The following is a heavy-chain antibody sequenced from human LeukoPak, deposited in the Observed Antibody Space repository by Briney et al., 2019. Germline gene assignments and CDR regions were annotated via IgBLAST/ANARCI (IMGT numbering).Heavy chain of an antibody. D-gene: IGHD4-11*01. CDR1: GFTFSSYS. CDR2: ISSSSSYI. CDR3: AREFSRNYVFDY. V-gene: IGHV3-21*01. J-gene: IGHJ4*02. Sequence: GGSLRLSCAASGFTFSSYSMNWVRQAPGKGLEWVSSISSSSSYIYYADSVKGRFTISRDNAKNSLYLQMNSLRAEDTAVYYCAREFSRNYVFDYWGQGTLVTVSS.